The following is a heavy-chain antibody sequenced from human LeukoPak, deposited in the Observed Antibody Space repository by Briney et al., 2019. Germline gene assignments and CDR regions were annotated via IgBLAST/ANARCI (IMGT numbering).Heavy chain of an antibody. CDR3: ARGALSSGWPRWGNYCDY. CDR1: GGSFSGYY. D-gene: IGHD6-19*01. V-gene: IGHV4-34*01. Sequence: SETLSLTCAVYGGSFSGYYWSWIRQPPGKGLGWIGEINHSGSTNYNPSLTSRVTISVDPSKNQFSPKLSSVTAADTAVYYCARGALSSGWPRWGNYCDYWGQGTLVTVSS. J-gene: IGHJ4*02. CDR2: INHSGST.